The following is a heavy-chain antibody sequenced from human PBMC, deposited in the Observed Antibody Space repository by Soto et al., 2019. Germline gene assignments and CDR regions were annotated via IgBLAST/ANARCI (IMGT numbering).Heavy chain of an antibody. J-gene: IGHJ5*02. Sequence: KPSDTLSLTCTVSGGSISSGDYYWSWIRQPPGKGLEWIGYIYYSGSTYYNPSLKSRVTISVDTSKNQFSLKLSSVTAADTAVYYCARNLIVVATTWFGPWGQLTLVP. CDR2: IYYSGST. D-gene: IGHD2-21*01. CDR3: ARNLIVVATTWFGP. V-gene: IGHV4-30-4*02. CDR1: GGSISSGDYY.